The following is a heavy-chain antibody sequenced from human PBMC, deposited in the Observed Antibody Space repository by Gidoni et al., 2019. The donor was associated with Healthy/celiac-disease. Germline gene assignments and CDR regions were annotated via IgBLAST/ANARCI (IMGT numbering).Heavy chain of an antibody. Sequence: QVQLVQSGAEVKKPGASVKVSCKASGYTFTSYYMHWVRQAPGQGLEWMGIINPSGGSTSYAQKFQGRVTMTRDTSTSTVYMELSSLRSEDTAVYYCASDTIGHGAFDIWGQGTMVTVSS. CDR1: GYTFTSYY. J-gene: IGHJ3*02. CDR3: ASDTIGHGAFDI. V-gene: IGHV1-46*03. CDR2: INPSGGST.